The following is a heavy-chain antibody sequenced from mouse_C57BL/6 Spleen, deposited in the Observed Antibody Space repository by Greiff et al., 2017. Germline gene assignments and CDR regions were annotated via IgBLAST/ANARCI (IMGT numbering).Heavy chain of an antibody. J-gene: IGHJ2*01. Sequence: EVQGVESGGGLVKPGGSLKLSCAASGFTFSSYTMSWVRQTPEKRLEWVATISGGGGNTYYPDSVKGRFTISRDNAKKTLYLQMSSLRSEDTALYYCARVPLTAYYFDYWGQGTTRTVSS. CDR1: GFTFSSYT. D-gene: IGHD4-1*01. CDR2: ISGGGGNT. CDR3: ARVPLTAYYFDY. V-gene: IGHV5-9*01.